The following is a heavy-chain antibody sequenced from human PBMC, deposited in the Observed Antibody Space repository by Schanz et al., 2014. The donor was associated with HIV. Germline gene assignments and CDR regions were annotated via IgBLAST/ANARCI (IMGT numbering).Heavy chain of an antibody. CDR1: GYTFSSYD. CDR3: ARARAKIEGRPVGNWFDP. D-gene: IGHD6-6*01. J-gene: IGHJ5*02. V-gene: IGHV1-8*01. Sequence: QVQLVPSGAEVKNPGASVKVSCKASGYTFSSYDINWVRQATGQGLEWMGWMNPNSGHTGYAQKFQGRVDMTRTTAISTAYMELRGLTSEDTAVYFCARARAKIEGRPVGNWFDPWGQGTLVTVSS. CDR2: MNPNSGHT.